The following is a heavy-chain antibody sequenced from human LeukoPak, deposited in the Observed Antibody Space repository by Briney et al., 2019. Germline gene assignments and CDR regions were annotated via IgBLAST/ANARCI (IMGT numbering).Heavy chain of an antibody. Sequence: SVKVSCKASGGTFSSYAISWVRQAPGQGLEWMGGIIPIFGTANYAQEFQGRVTITADESTSTAYMELSGLRSEDTAVYYCARPGGPSWNDAFDIWGQGTMVTVSS. CDR1: GGTFSSYA. D-gene: IGHD2-2*01. CDR2: IIPIFGTA. CDR3: ARPGGPSWNDAFDI. J-gene: IGHJ3*02. V-gene: IGHV1-69*13.